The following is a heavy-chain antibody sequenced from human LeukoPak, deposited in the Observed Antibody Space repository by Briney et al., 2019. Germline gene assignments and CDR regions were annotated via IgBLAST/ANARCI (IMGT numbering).Heavy chain of an antibody. CDR2: IYYSGST. Sequence: PSETLSLTCTVSGGSISISSYYWGWIRQPPGKGLEWIGSIYYSGSTYYNPSLKSRVTISVDTSKNQFSLKLSSVTAADTAVYYCARHLKIRYFDWPTPSGHPLYNWFDPWGQGTLVTVSS. D-gene: IGHD3-9*01. CDR1: GGSISISSYY. J-gene: IGHJ5*02. V-gene: IGHV4-39*01. CDR3: ARHLKIRYFDWPTPSGHPLYNWFDP.